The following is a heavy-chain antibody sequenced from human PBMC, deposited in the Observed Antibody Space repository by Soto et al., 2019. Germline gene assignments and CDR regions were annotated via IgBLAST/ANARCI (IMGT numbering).Heavy chain of an antibody. Sequence: QLQLQESGPGLVKPSETLSLTCTVSGGSISSSYYWGWIRQPPGKGLEWIGSIYYRGSTYCNPSLKRRVTISVDTSKTHFSLKLSSVTAADTAVYYCATLWFGESPYWGQGTLVTVSS. CDR1: GGSISSSYY. V-gene: IGHV4-39*01. J-gene: IGHJ4*02. CDR3: ATLWFGESPY. D-gene: IGHD3-10*01. CDR2: IYYRGST.